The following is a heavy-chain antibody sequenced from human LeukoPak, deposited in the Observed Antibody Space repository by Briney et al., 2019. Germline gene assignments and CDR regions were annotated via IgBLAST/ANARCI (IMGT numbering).Heavy chain of an antibody. J-gene: IGHJ4*01. CDR1: GGSISSYF. CDR3: ARHYYGSGSYQRYFDY. V-gene: IGHV4-59*08. Sequence: SETLSLTCTVSGGSISSYFWSWIRQPPGKGLEWIGYIYYSGSTNYNPSLKSRVTISVDTSKNQFSLRLSSVTAADTAVYYCARHYYGSGSYQRYFDYWGQEPWSPSPQ. D-gene: IGHD3-10*01. CDR2: IYYSGST.